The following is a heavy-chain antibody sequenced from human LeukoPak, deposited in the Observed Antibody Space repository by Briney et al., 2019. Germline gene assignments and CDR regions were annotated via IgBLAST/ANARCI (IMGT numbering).Heavy chain of an antibody. CDR1: GGSFSGYY. Sequence: SETLSLTCAVYGGSFSGYYWSWIRQPPGKGLEWIGEINHSGSTNYNPSLRSRVTISVDTSKNQFSLKLSSVTAADTAVYYCASWIHYYDSSGGDIWGQGTMVTVSS. V-gene: IGHV4-34*01. D-gene: IGHD3-22*01. CDR3: ASWIHYYDSSGGDI. J-gene: IGHJ3*02. CDR2: INHSGST.